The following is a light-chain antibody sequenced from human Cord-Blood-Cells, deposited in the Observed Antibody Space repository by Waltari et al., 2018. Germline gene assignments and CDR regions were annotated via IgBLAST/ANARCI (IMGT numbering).Light chain of an antibody. CDR3: SSYTSSSTRV. V-gene: IGLV2-14*01. CDR1: SSDVGGYNY. Sequence: QSALTQPASVSGSPGQSITIPCTGTSSDVGGYNYVSWYQQHPSKAPELMIYDVSNRPTGVSNRFSGSKSGNTATLTISGLQAEDEADYYCSSYTSSSTRVFGGGTKLTVL. J-gene: IGLJ3*02. CDR2: DVS.